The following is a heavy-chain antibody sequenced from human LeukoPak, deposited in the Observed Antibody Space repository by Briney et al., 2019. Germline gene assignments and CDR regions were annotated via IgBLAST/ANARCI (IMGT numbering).Heavy chain of an antibody. CDR1: GYTFTGYY. CDR2: INPNSGGT. D-gene: IGHD4-23*01. CDR3: AREDGGNSFFVAFDI. V-gene: IGHV1-2*02. J-gene: IGHJ3*02. Sequence: ASVKVSCKASGYTFTGYYMHWVRQAPGQGLEWMGWINPNSGGTNYAQKFQGRVTMTRDTSISAAYMELSRLRSDDTAMYYCAREDGGNSFFVAFDIWGQGTMVTVSS.